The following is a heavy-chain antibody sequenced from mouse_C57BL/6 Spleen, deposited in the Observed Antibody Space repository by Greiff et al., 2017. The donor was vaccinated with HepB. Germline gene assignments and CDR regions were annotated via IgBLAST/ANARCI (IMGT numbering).Heavy chain of an antibody. CDR3: AREDTTVGDWYFDV. V-gene: IGHV2-2*01. D-gene: IGHD1-1*01. CDR2: IWSGGST. CDR1: GFSLTSYG. Sequence: VMLVESGPGLVQPSQSLSITCTVSGFSLTSYGVHWVRQSPGKGLEWLGVIWSGGSTDYNAAFISRLSISKDNSKSQVFFKMNSLQADDTAIYYCAREDTTVGDWYFDVWGTGTTVTVSS. J-gene: IGHJ1*03.